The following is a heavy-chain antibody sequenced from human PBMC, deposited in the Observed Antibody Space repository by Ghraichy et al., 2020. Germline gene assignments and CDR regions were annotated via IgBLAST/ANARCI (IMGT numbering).Heavy chain of an antibody. D-gene: IGHD5-18*01. V-gene: IGHV5-51*01. CDR2: IYPGDSDT. J-gene: IGHJ4*02. CDR3: ARRGYSYAFDY. Sequence: GESLNISCKASGYSFTSYWIGWVRQMPGKGLQWMGIIYPGDSDTKGQVTISADKSTSTAYLQWSSLKASDSAMYYCARRGYSYAFDYWGQGTLVTVSS. CDR1: GYSFTSYW.